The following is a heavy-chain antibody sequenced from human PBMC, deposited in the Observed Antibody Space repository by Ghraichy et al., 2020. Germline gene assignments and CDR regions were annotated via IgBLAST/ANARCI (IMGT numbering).Heavy chain of an antibody. CDR1: GGSISSYY. CDR3: ARYIAAPYYYYGMDV. J-gene: IGHJ6*02. V-gene: IGHV4-59*01. D-gene: IGHD6-6*01. Sequence: SCTVSGGSISSYYWSWIRQPPGKGLEWIGYIYYSGSTNYNPSLKSRVTISVDTSKNQFSLKLSSVTAADTAVYYCARYIAAPYYYYGMDVWGQGTTVTVSS. CDR2: IYYSGST.